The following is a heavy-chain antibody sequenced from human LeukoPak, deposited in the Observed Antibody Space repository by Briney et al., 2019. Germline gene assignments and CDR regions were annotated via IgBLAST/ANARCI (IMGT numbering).Heavy chain of an antibody. Sequence: PGGSLRLSCAPSGFTFSSFIMDWVPQAPGKGLEWVSSISTSSTYIYYADSVKGRSTISRDNAKNSLYLPRNRLRAENTAVYYSETRKHFIIGATFTDYCGQGTPVTVSS. D-gene: IGHD1-26*01. V-gene: IGHV3-21*01. CDR1: GFTFSSFI. CDR3: ETRKHFIIGATFTDY. J-gene: IGHJ4*02. CDR2: ISTSSTYI.